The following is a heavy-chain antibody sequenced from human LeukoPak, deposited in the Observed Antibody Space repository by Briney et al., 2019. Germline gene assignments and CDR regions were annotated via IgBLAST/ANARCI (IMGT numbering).Heavy chain of an antibody. J-gene: IGHJ4*02. CDR2: ISSSSSYI. CDR3: ARVVGATSYFDY. Sequence: GGSLRLSCAASGFTFSSYRMNWVRQAPGKGLEWVSSISSSSSYIYYADSVKGRFTISRDNAKNSLYLQMNSLRAEDTAVYYCARVVGATSYFDYWGQGTLVTVSS. V-gene: IGHV3-21*01. D-gene: IGHD1-26*01. CDR1: GFTFSSYR.